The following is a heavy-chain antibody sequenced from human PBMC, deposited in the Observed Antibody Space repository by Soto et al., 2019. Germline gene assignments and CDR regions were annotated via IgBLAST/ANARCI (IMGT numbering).Heavy chain of an antibody. V-gene: IGHV1-18*01. CDR2: ISGYNGKT. Sequence: QVQLVQSGGEVRKPGASVTVSCKASGYTFTSYGISWVRQAPGQGLEWMGWISGYNGKTNYAQKVQDRVTMTTDTSTSTVYLELRSLRFDDTAVYYCAREGDVSCYYYGMDVWGQETTVTVSS. CDR1: GYTFTSYG. J-gene: IGHJ6*02. CDR3: AREGDVSCYYYGMDV. D-gene: IGHD2-21*02.